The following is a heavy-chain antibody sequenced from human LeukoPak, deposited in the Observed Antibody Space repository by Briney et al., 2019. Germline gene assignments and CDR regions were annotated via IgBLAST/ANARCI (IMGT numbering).Heavy chain of an antibody. J-gene: IGHJ4*02. CDR1: GDTFSRYG. Sequence: ASVKVSCKASGDTFSRYGISWVRQAPGQGLEWMGGIIPLFGTANYAQKFHGRVTIIADESTSTVYMELNSLRFEDTAVYYCAREWNYESSGYFFYYWGRGTLVTVSS. V-gene: IGHV1-69*13. CDR3: AREWNYESSGYFFYY. CDR2: IIPLFGTA. D-gene: IGHD3-22*01.